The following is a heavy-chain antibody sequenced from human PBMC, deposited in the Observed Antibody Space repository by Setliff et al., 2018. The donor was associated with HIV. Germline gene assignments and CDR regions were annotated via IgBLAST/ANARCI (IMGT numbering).Heavy chain of an antibody. J-gene: IGHJ4*02. V-gene: IGHV4-59*11. CDR1: GGSISSHY. CDR3: ARALAGGSGWNYFDL. CDR2: IFYSGST. Sequence: PSETLSLTCTVSGGSISSHYWSWIRQPPGKGLEWIGYIFYSGSTNYNPSLKSRVTISVDTSKNQFSLKLNSVTAADTAVYYCARALAGGSGWNYFDLWGPGTLVTISS. D-gene: IGHD6-19*01.